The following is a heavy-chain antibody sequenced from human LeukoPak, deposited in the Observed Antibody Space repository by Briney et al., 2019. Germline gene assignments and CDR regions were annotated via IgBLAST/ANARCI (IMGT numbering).Heavy chain of an antibody. J-gene: IGHJ3*02. V-gene: IGHV4-39*01. Sequence: SETLSLICAVSGDSISNHIYYWDWIRQTPGKGLEWFGAVYYTGNAYYNPSLKSRVTISVDTSDNRFSLHLSSVNAADTAIYYCARLRALSGHRGAFDIWGQGTLDTVSS. CDR1: GDSISNHIYY. D-gene: IGHD5/OR15-5a*01. CDR2: VYYTGNA. CDR3: ARLRALSGHRGAFDI.